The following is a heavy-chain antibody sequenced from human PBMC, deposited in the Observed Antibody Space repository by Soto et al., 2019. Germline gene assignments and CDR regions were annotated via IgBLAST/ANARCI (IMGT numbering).Heavy chain of an antibody. CDR3: ARSRNSAVADSFDF. J-gene: IGHJ4*02. CDR2: ISRDGSNK. Sequence: GSLRLSCAASVFTFSRYAIHWVRQAPGKGLEWVAVISRDGSNKYYVDSVKGRFTISRDDSKNTLYLQMNSLRDEDTAVYYCARSRNSAVADSFDFWGQGTLVTVSS. V-gene: IGHV3-30*04. D-gene: IGHD3-10*01. CDR1: VFTFSRYA.